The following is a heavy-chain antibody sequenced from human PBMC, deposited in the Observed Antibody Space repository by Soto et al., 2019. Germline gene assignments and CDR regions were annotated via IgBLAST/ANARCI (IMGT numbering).Heavy chain of an antibody. CDR2: IYYSGST. V-gene: IGHV4-30-4*01. J-gene: IGHJ4*02. CDR1: GGSISSGDYY. D-gene: IGHD2-2*01. CDR3: ARGDPTTGLDY. Sequence: SETLSLTCTVSGGSISSGDYYWSWIRQPPGKGLEWIGYIYYSGSTYYNPSLKSRVTISVDTSKNQFSLKLSSVTAADTAVYYCARGDPTTGLDYWGQGNLVTVSS.